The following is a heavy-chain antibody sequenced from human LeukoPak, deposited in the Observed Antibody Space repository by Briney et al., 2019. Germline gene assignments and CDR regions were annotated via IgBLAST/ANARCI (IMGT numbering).Heavy chain of an antibody. J-gene: IGHJ6*03. CDR2: IYSGGST. D-gene: IGHD3-22*01. V-gene: IGHV3-53*01. Sequence: PGGSLRLSCAASGFTVSSNYMSWVRQAPGKGLEWVSVIYSGGSTYYADSVKGRFTISRDNSKNTLYLQMNSLRAEDTAVYYCARDSSGYYYMDVWGKGTTVTVSS. CDR1: GFTVSSNY. CDR3: ARDSSGYYYMDV.